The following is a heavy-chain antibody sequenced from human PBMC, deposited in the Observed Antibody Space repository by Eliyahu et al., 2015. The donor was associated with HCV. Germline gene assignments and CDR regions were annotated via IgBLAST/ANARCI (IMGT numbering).Heavy chain of an antibody. CDR2: INHSGST. Sequence: QVQLQQWGAGLLKPSETLSLTCAVYGGSFSGYYWSWIRQPPGKGLEWIGEINHSGSTNYNPSLKSRVTISVDTSKNQFSLKLSSVTAADTAVYYCARKKFGYCSSTSCGWRFGMDVWGQGTTVTVSS. J-gene: IGHJ6*02. V-gene: IGHV4-34*01. CDR3: ARKKFGYCSSTSCGWRFGMDV. D-gene: IGHD2-2*01. CDR1: GGSFSGYY.